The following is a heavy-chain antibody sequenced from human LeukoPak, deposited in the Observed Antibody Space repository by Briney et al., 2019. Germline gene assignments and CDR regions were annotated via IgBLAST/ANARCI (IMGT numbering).Heavy chain of an antibody. CDR3: GRDLMGIAYRGAFYY. D-gene: IGHD6-13*01. CDR1: GGSISSITYY. V-gene: IGHV3-11*01. CDR2: ISSSGSTI. J-gene: IGHJ4*02. Sequence: LSLTCTVSGGSISSITYYWGWIRQAPGKGLEWVSYISSSGSTIYYADSVKGRFTISRDNAKNSLYLQMNSLRAEDTAVYYCGRDLMGIAYRGAFYYWGQGTLVTVSS.